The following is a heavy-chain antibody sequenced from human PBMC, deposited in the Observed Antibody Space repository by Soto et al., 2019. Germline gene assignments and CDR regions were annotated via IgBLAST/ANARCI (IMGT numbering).Heavy chain of an antibody. CDR3: ARDEGRPGSLDY. V-gene: IGHV1-2*02. D-gene: IGHD6-6*01. CDR2: INPNSGGT. CDR1: GYTFTGYY. Sequence: ASVKVSCKASGYTFTGYYMHWVRQAPGQGLEWMGWINPNSGGTNYAQKFQGRVTMTRDTSISTAYMELSRLRSDDTAVYCFARDEGRPGSLDYWGQGTLVTVSS. J-gene: IGHJ4*02.